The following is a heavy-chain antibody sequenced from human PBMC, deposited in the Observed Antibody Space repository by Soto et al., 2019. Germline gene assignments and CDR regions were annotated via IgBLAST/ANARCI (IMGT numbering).Heavy chain of an antibody. V-gene: IGHV1-69*02. CDR3: GAQYSGSYWVAEYFQH. CDR2: IIPILGIA. CDR1: GGTFSSYT. J-gene: IGHJ1*01. D-gene: IGHD1-26*01. Sequence: GASVKVSCKASGGTFSSYTISWVRQAPGQGLEWMGRIIPILGIANYAQKFRGRVTITADKSTSTAYMELSSLRSEDTAVYYCGAQYSGSYWVAEYFQHWGQGTLVTVSS.